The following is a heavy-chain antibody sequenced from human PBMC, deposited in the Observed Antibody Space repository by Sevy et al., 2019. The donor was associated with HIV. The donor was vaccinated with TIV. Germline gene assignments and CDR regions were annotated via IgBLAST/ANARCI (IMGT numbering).Heavy chain of an antibody. J-gene: IGHJ5*02. CDR1: GFTFSDYY. V-gene: IGHV3-11*06. CDR2: ISGLTNYI. D-gene: IGHD3-22*01. Sequence: GGSLRLSCAASGFTFSDYYMSWIRQAPGKGLEWVSYISGLTNYINYADSVKGRFTISRDNAKNSLYLQMNSLRVEDTAVYYCARDAWDGRYSSGHNWFDPWGQGTLVTVSS. CDR3: ARDAWDGRYSSGHNWFDP.